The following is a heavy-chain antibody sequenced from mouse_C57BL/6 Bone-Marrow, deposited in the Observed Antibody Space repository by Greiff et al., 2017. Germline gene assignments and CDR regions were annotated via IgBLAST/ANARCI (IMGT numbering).Heavy chain of an antibody. CDR3: TTSDGNYVRGAMDY. Sequence: VQLQQSGAELVRPGASVKLSCTASGFNIKDDYMHWVKQRPEQGLEWIGWIDPENGDTEYASKFQGKATITADTSSNTAYLQLSSLTSEDTAVYYCTTSDGNYVRGAMDYWGQGTSVTVSS. CDR1: GFNIKDDY. CDR2: IDPENGDT. D-gene: IGHD2-1*01. J-gene: IGHJ4*01. V-gene: IGHV14-4*01.